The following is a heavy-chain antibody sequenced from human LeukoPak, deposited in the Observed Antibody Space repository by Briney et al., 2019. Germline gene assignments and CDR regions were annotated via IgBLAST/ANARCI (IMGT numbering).Heavy chain of an antibody. CDR2: INHSGST. D-gene: IGHD3-10*01. CDR1: GFTFSSTS. V-gene: IGHV4-34*01. CDR3: ARGLSPRINMVRGVRPPFRGVFDY. J-gene: IGHJ4*02. Sequence: GSLRLSCAASGFTFSSTSMNWVRQPPGKGLEWIGEINHSGSTNYNPSLKSRVTISVDTSKNQFSLKLSSVTAADTAVYYCARGLSPRINMVRGVRPPFRGVFDYWGQGTLVTVSS.